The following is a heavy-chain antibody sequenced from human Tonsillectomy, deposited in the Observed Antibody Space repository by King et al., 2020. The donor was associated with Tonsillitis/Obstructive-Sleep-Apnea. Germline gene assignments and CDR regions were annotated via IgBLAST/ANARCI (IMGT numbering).Heavy chain of an antibody. CDR2: IYYSGNT. V-gene: IGHV4-59*08. CDR3: ARGVIPGVYYYYYMDV. D-gene: IGHD3-10*01. J-gene: IGHJ6*03. Sequence: VQLQESGPGLVKPSETLSLTCAVSGDSINNYYWSWIRQPPGKGLEWIGCIYYSGNTNYNPPLRSRVTISADTSTNQLSLELSSLSAAATAVYYCARGVIPGVYYYYYMDVWGRGTTVTVSS. CDR1: GDSINNYY.